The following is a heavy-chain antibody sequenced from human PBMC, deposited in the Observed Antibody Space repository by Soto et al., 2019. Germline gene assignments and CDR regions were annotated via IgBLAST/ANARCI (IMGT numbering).Heavy chain of an antibody. D-gene: IGHD2-2*01. CDR1: GYIFINYG. J-gene: IGHJ5*02. Sequence: AASVKVSCNASGYIFINYGITWVRQARGQWLEWMGWISSYNGNTKYADKLQGRVTMTTDTSTTTAYMELRSLRSDDTAVYYCARDEVPAANWLDRWGQGTLVTVSS. CDR3: ARDEVPAANWLDR. CDR2: ISSYNGNT. V-gene: IGHV1-18*01.